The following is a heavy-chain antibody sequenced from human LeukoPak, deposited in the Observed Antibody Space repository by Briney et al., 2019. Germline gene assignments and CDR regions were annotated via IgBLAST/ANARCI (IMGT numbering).Heavy chain of an antibody. J-gene: IGHJ1*01. D-gene: IGHD2-21*01. CDR2: IAPMFGTA. CDR3: ARDSSEFRSLIPH. V-gene: IGHV1-69*13. CDR1: GGTFSSYA. Sequence: GASVKVSCKASGGTFSSYAISWVRQAPGQGLEWMGGIAPMFGTAKYAQKFQGRVTITADESTSTPYMELNSLRSEDTAVYYCARDSSEFRSLIPHWGQGTLVTVSS.